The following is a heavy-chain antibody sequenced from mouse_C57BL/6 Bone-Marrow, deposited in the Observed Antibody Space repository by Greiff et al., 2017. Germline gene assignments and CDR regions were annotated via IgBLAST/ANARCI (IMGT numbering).Heavy chain of an antibody. J-gene: IGHJ3*01. Sequence: LVESGAELARPGASVKLSCKASGYTFTSYGISWVKQRTGQGLEWIGEIYPRSGNTYYNEKFKGKATLTADKSSSTAYMELRSLTSEDSAVYFCARNYGSRFFAYWGQGTLVTVSA. D-gene: IGHD1-1*01. V-gene: IGHV1-81*01. CDR1: GYTFTSYG. CDR3: ARNYGSRFFAY. CDR2: IYPRSGNT.